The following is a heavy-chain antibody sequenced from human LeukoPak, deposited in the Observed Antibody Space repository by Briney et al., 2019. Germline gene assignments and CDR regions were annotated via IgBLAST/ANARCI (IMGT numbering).Heavy chain of an antibody. CDR2: IWYDGSNK. J-gene: IGHJ4*02. D-gene: IGHD6-13*01. Sequence: PGGSLRLSCTTSGFTFSSYGMHWVRQAPGKGLEWVAVIWYDGSNKYYADSVKGRFTISRDNSKNTLYLQMNSLRAEDTAVYYCASSQGIAAALDYWGQGTLVTVSS. CDR1: GFTFSSYG. CDR3: ASSQGIAAALDY. V-gene: IGHV3-33*01.